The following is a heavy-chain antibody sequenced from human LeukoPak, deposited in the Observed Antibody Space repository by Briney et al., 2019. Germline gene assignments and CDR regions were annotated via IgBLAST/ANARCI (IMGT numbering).Heavy chain of an antibody. CDR1: GGSISSYY. Sequence: SETLSLTCTVSGGSISSYYWSWIRQPPGKGLEWIGYIYYSGSTNYNPSLKSPVTISVDTSKNQFSLKLSSVTAADTAVYYCARDGQGYSYGYSHRDYFDYWGQGTPVTVSS. J-gene: IGHJ4*02. D-gene: IGHD5-18*01. V-gene: IGHV4-59*01. CDR3: ARDGQGYSYGYSHRDYFDY. CDR2: IYYSGST.